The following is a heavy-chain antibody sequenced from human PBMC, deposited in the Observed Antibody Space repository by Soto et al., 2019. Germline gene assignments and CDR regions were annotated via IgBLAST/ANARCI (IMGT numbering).Heavy chain of an antibody. Sequence: PGGSLRLSCAASGFTFSSYAMHWVRQAPGKGLEWVAVISYDGSNKYYADSVKGRFTISRDNSKNTLYLQMNSLRAEDTAVYYCARVIFYDSSGYPPPNYYYGMDVWGQGTTVTVSS. V-gene: IGHV3-30-3*01. D-gene: IGHD3-22*01. J-gene: IGHJ6*02. CDR1: GFTFSSYA. CDR2: ISYDGSNK. CDR3: ARVIFYDSSGYPPPNYYYGMDV.